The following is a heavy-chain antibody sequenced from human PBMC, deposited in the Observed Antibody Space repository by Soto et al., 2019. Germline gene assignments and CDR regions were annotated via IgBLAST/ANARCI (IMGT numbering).Heavy chain of an antibody. J-gene: IGHJ4*02. CDR2: IYYSGST. V-gene: IGHV4-30-4*01. Sequence: SETLSLTCTVSGGSISSGAYYWSWIRQPPGKGLEWIGYIYYSGSTYYNPSLKSRVTISVDTSKNQFSLKLSSVTAADTAVYYCATADLLHAFDYWGQGTLVTVSS. D-gene: IGHD2-15*01. CDR3: ATADLLHAFDY. CDR1: GGSISSGAYY.